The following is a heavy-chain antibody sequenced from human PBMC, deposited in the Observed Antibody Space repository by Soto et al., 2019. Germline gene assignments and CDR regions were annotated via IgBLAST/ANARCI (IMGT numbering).Heavy chain of an antibody. J-gene: IGHJ6*02. V-gene: IGHV3-30*18. CDR3: AKTSRKRNLFYGMDV. CDR2: ILYDGSNK. Sequence: GGSLRLSCAGSGFSFSSYGMHWVRQAPGKGLEWVAVILYDGSNKFYSDSVKGRFTISRDNSKNTLDLQMYSLRGEDTAIYYCAKTSRKRNLFYGMDVWGQGTTVTVSS. CDR1: GFSFSSYG. D-gene: IGHD1-1*01.